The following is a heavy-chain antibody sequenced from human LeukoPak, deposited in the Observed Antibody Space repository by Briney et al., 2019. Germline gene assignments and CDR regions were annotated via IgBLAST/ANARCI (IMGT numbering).Heavy chain of an antibody. J-gene: IGHJ4*02. CDR3: ARDRATSHFDY. CDR1: GGSISSYY. D-gene: IGHD5-12*01. Sequence: SETLSLTCTGSGGSISSYYWSWIRQPPGKGLEGIGYIYYSGSTNYNPSLKSRVTISVDTSKNQFSLKLSSVTAADTAVYYCARDRATSHFDYWGQRTLVTVSS. V-gene: IGHV4-59*01. CDR2: IYYSGST.